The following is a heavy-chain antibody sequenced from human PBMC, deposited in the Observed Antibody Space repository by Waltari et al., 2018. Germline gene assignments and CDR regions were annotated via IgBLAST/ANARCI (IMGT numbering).Heavy chain of an antibody. J-gene: IGHJ4*02. V-gene: IGHV1-69*08. Sequence: QVQLVQSGAEVKKPGSSVKVSCKASGGTFSSYAISWVRQAPGQGLEWMGRIIPIFGTANYDQKFQGRVTITADKSTSTAYMELSSLRSEDTAVYYCARGASSGYFYYFDYWGQGTLVTVSS. CDR3: ARGASSGYFYYFDY. CDR2: IIPIFGTA. D-gene: IGHD3-22*01. CDR1: GGTFSSYA.